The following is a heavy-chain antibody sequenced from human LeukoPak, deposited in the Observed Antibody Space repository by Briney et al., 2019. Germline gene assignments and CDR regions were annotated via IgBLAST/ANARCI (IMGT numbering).Heavy chain of an antibody. D-gene: IGHD3-16*01. J-gene: IGHJ3*02. CDR1: GFTFSSYG. V-gene: IGHV3-33*01. CDR2: ILNDGSQE. CDR3: ARDDALGDNALDI. Sequence: PGRSLRLSCAASGFTFSSYGMHWVRQAPGKGLEWVAVILNDGSQEKYADSVKGRFTISIDNSKNTLFLQMNSLRAEDTAVYYCARDDALGDNALDIWGQGTMVTVSS.